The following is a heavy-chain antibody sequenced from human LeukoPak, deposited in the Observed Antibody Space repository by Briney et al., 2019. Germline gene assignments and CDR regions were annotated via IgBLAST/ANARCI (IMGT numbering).Heavy chain of an antibody. Sequence: PSETLSLTCTVSGGSISSGFYYWSWIRQPAGKGLEWIGRIYTSGSSNYNPSLKSRISISVDTSKNQFSLKLTSVTAADTAVYYCAREHPRGEVDDFDYWGQGTLVTVSS. V-gene: IGHV4-61*02. CDR3: AREHPRGEVDDFDY. CDR2: IYTSGSS. J-gene: IGHJ4*02. D-gene: IGHD3-16*01. CDR1: GGSISSGFYY.